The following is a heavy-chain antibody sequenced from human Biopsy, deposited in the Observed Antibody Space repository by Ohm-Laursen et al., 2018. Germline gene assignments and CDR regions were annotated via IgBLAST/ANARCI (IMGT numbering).Heavy chain of an antibody. Sequence: SDTLSLTCAVSGGSISNYFWTWIRQPPGKGLEWIGYFRFEDRTSYNSSLKSRVTISADTSKNQFSLRLSSVTAADTAVFFCARLYRLDDYWNDDPPDAFDVWAQGTMVTVSS. D-gene: IGHD3-3*01. CDR3: ARLYRLDDYWNDDPPDAFDV. CDR1: GGSISNYF. V-gene: IGHV4-59*07. J-gene: IGHJ3*01. CDR2: FRFEDRT.